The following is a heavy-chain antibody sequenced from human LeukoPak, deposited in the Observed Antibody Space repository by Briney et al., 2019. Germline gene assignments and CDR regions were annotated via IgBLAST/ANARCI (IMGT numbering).Heavy chain of an antibody. CDR3: ARDTPSGFDY. V-gene: IGHV3-7*01. CDR2: INQDGSGK. D-gene: IGHD3-10*01. CDR1: GFTFSSFW. Sequence: GGSLRLSCAASGFTFSSFWMSWVRQAPGKGLEWVANINQDGSGKYFVDSVKGRFTISRDNAKNSLYLQMNSLRAEDTAVYYRARDTPSGFDYWGQGTLVTVSS. J-gene: IGHJ4*02.